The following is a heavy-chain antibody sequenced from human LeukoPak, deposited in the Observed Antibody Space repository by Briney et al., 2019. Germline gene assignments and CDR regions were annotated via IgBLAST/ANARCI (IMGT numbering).Heavy chain of an antibody. CDR1: GGTFSSYA. CDR2: IIPILGIA. D-gene: IGHD2-21*02. J-gene: IGHJ2*01. V-gene: IGHV1-69*04. CDR3: ARDEIRLSHFDL. Sequence: SVKVSCKASGGTFSSYAISWVRQAPGQGLEWMGRIIPILGIANYAQKFQGRVTITADKSTSTAYMELSSLRSEDTAVYYCARDEIRLSHFDLWGRGTLVTVSS.